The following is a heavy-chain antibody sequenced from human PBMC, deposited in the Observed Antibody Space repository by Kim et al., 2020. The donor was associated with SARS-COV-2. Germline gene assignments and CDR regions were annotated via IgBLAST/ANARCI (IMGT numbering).Heavy chain of an antibody. CDR2: FDPEDGET. V-gene: IGHV1-24*01. Sequence: ASVKVSCKVSGYTLTELSMHWVRQAPGKGLEWMGGFDPEDGETMYAQKFQGRVTVTEDTSTDTAYMELSSLRSDDTAVYYCATAPAYYYYYGMDVWGQGT. J-gene: IGHJ6*02. CDR3: ATAPAYYYYYGMDV. CDR1: GYTLTELS.